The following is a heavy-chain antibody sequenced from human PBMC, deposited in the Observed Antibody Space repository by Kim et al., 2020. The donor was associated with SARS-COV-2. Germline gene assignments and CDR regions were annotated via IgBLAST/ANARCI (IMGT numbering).Heavy chain of an antibody. CDR1: GYTFTSYG. J-gene: IGHJ6*02. CDR2: ISAYNGNT. D-gene: IGHD2-15*01. CDR3: ARDQGQVVVAVYGMDV. V-gene: IGHV1-18*01. Sequence: ASVKVSCKASGYTFTSYGISWVRQAPGQGLEWMGWISAYNGNTNYAQKLQGRVTMTTDTSTSTAYMELRSLRSDDTAVYYCARDQGQVVVAVYGMDVWGQGTTVTVSS.